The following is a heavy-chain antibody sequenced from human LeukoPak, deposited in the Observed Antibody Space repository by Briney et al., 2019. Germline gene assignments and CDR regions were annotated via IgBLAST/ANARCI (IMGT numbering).Heavy chain of an antibody. Sequence: GGSLRLSCAASGFTFSSYAMSWVRQAPGKGLEWVSAISGSGGSTYYADSVKGRFTISRDNSKNTLYLQMNSLRAEDTALYYCAKAGSGSYGYYGMDVWGQGTTVTVSS. CDR1: GFTFSSYA. V-gene: IGHV3-23*01. CDR2: ISGSGGST. J-gene: IGHJ6*02. CDR3: AKAGSGSYGYYGMDV. D-gene: IGHD1-26*01.